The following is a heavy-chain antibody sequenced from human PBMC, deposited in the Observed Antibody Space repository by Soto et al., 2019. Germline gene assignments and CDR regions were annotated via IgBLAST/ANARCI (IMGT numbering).Heavy chain of an antibody. CDR1: GGTFSSYA. V-gene: IGHV1-69*01. D-gene: IGHD6-19*01. CDR3: ARERFFLVYSSGWYGYFDY. CDR2: IIPIFGTA. Sequence: QVQLVQSGAEVKKPGSSVKVSCKASGGTFSSYAISWVRQAPGQGLEWMGGIIPIFGTANYAQKLQGRVTITADESTSTAYMELSSLRSEDTAVYYCARERFFLVYSSGWYGYFDYWGQGTLVTVSS. J-gene: IGHJ4*02.